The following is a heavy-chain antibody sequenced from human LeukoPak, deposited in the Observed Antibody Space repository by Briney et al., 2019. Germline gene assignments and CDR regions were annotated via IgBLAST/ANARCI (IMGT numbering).Heavy chain of an antibody. CDR3: AKGGSSWYRSWFDP. CDR1: GFTFSSYA. Sequence: GGSLRLSCAASGFTFSSYAMSWVRQAPGKGLEWVSAISGSGGSTYYADSVKGRFTISRDNSKNTLYLQMNSLRAEDPAVYYCAKGGSSWYRSWFDPWGQGTLVTVSS. V-gene: IGHV3-23*01. J-gene: IGHJ5*02. D-gene: IGHD6-13*01. CDR2: ISGSGGST.